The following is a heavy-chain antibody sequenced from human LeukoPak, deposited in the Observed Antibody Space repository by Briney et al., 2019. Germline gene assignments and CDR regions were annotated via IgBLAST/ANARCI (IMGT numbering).Heavy chain of an antibody. CDR2: INHSGST. CDR3: ARAIVGAQSSYYYYYMDV. J-gene: IGHJ6*03. CDR1: GGSFSGYY. Sequence: SETLSLTCAVSGGSFSGYYWSWIRQPPGKGLEWIGEINHSGSTNYNPSLKSRVTISVDTSKNQFSLQLSSVTAADTAVYYCARAIVGAQSSYYYYYMDVWGKGTTVTVSS. D-gene: IGHD1-26*01. V-gene: IGHV4-34*01.